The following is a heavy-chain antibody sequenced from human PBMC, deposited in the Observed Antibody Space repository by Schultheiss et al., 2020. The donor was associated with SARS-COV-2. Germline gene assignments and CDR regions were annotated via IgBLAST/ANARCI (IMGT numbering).Heavy chain of an antibody. D-gene: IGHD3-9*01. CDR2: ISSSSSTI. CDR3: ASVGFYDILTGYFSYYYGMDV. V-gene: IGHV3-48*01. CDR1: GFTFSSYA. J-gene: IGHJ6*02. Sequence: GESLKISCGAFGFTFSSYAMHWVRQAPGKGLEWVSYISSSSSTIYYADSVKGRFTISRDNAKNSLYLQMNSLRAEDTAVYYCASVGFYDILTGYFSYYYGMDVWGQGTTVTVSS.